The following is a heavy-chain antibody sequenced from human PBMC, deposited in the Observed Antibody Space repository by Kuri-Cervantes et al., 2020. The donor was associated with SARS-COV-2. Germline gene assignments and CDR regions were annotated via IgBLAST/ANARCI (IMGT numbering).Heavy chain of an antibody. J-gene: IGHJ6*02. CDR1: GGSFSGYY. CDR2: INHSGST. CDR3: ARATRRNYYYVMDV. Sequence: LRLSCAVYGGSFSGYYWSWIRQPPGKGLEWIEEINHSGSTNYNPSLKSRVTISVDTSKNQFSLKLSSVTAADTAVYYCARATRRNYYYVMDVWGQGTTVTVSS. V-gene: IGHV4-34*01.